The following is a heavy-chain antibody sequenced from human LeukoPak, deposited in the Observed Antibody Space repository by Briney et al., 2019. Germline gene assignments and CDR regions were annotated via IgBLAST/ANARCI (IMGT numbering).Heavy chain of an antibody. CDR2: TSSDGDIK. J-gene: IGHJ4*02. D-gene: IGHD5-18*01. V-gene: IGHV3-30*04. CDR1: GFTFSGYS. CDR3: ARAMDTAMGPYFDY. Sequence: GGSLRLSCAASGFTFSGYSMRWVRQAPGKGLNWVALTSSDGDIKYYADSVKGRFIISRGNSKNTLYLQMNSLTPEDTAVYYCARAMDTAMGPYFDYWGQGTLVTVSS.